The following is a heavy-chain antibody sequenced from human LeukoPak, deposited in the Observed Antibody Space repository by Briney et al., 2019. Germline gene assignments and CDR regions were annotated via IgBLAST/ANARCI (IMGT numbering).Heavy chain of an antibody. V-gene: IGHV3-23*01. CDR2: ISGSGGST. CDR3: AKGRDYYYYYMDV. Sequence: GGSLRLSCAASGFTFSSYAMSWVRQAPGKGLEGVSAISGSGGSTYYADSVKGRFTISRDNSKNTLYLQMNSLRAEDTAVYYCAKGRDYYYYYMDVWGKGTTVTISS. J-gene: IGHJ6*03. CDR1: GFTFSSYA.